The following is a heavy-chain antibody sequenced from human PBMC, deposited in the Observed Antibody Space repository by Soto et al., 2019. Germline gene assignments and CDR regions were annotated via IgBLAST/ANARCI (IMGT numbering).Heavy chain of an antibody. V-gene: IGHV3-74*01. CDR1: GFTVSSYS. CDR3: SRGPGGSAGFAY. J-gene: IGHJ4*02. D-gene: IGHD2-15*01. CDR2: INSEGRST. Sequence: EVQLEESGGGLVQPGGSLRLSCAASGFTVSSYSMHWVRQVPGKGLVWVSRINSEGRSTTYADTVKGRFTISRDNAKNTLYLQTNSLRAEDTAVYFCSRGPGGSAGFAYWGQGPLVTVSS.